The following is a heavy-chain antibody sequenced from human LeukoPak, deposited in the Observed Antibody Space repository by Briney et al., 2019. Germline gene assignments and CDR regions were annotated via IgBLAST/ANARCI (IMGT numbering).Heavy chain of an antibody. CDR2: IYYTGST. Sequence: SETLSLTCTVSGGSISSYYWSWIRQSPGKGLEWIAYIYYTGSTQYNPSLKSRVTISVDKSKNQFSLKLGSVTAADTAVYYCARLYNSGYRELDCWGQGTLVTVSS. D-gene: IGHD5-12*01. J-gene: IGHJ4*02. V-gene: IGHV4-59*01. CDR3: ARLYNSGYRELDC. CDR1: GGSISSYY.